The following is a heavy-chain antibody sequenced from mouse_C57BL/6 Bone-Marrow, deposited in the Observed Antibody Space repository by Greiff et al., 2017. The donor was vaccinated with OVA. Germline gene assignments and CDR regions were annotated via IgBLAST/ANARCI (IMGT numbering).Heavy chain of an antibody. CDR2: IYPGSGNT. J-gene: IGHJ3*01. CDR1: GYSFTSYY. V-gene: IGHV1-66*01. D-gene: IGHD2-4*01. Sequence: QVQLQQSGPELVKPGASVKISCKASGYSFTSYYIHWVKQRPGQGLEWIGWIYPGSGNTKYNEKFKGKATLTADTSSSTAYMQLSSLTSDDSAVYYSARRGEDDYDVVWFAYWGQGTLVTVSA. CDR3: ARRGEDDYDVVWFAY.